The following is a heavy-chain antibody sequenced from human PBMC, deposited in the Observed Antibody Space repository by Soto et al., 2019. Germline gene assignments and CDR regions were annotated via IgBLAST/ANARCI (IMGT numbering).Heavy chain of an antibody. J-gene: IGHJ4*02. CDR3: ATGGYCSSTSCYNFFDY. Sequence: GESLKISCKGPGYSFTTYWIGWVRQMPGKGLEWMGIIYPGDSDTRYSPSFQGQVTISADKSISTAYLQWSSLKASDTAMYYCATGGYCSSTSCYNFFDYWGQGTLVTVSS. V-gene: IGHV5-51*01. CDR1: GYSFTTYW. CDR2: IYPGDSDT. D-gene: IGHD2-2*02.